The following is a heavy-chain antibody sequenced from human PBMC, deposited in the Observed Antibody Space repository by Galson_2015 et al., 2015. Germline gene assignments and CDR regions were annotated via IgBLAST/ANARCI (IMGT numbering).Heavy chain of an antibody. D-gene: IGHD5-12*01. CDR1: GFTFSTSW. Sequence: LRLSCAASGFTFSTSWMSWVRQAPGKGLEWVANIKHDGSDKYYVDSVKGRFAISRDNAKNSLYLQMNSLRAEDTAVYYCARFDGYSGYDYVDYWGQGTLVTVSS. CDR3: ARFDGYSGYDYVDY. V-gene: IGHV3-7*01. CDR2: IKHDGSDK. J-gene: IGHJ4*02.